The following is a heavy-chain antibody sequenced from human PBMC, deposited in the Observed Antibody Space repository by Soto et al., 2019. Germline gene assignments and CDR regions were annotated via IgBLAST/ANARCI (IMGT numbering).Heavy chain of an antibody. CDR1: GFTFSNYG. V-gene: IGHV3-30*18. CDR2: ISYDGSNK. CDR3: AKDTYYYDSSGYYVFDY. Sequence: GGSLRLSCADSGFTFSNYGMHWVRQAPGKGLEWVAAISYDGSNKYYADSVEGRFTISRDNSKSTVYLQMNSLRAEDTAIYYCAKDTYYYDSSGYYVFDYWGQGALVTVSA. D-gene: IGHD3-22*01. J-gene: IGHJ4*02.